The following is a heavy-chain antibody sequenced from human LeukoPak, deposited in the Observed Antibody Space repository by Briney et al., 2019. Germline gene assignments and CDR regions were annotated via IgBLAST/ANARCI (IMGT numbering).Heavy chain of an antibody. V-gene: IGHV4-39*07. CDR3: ARDLQPTRIAAAGTGPNNWFDP. CDR1: GVSISSSSYY. CDR2: IDYSGST. Sequence: SETLSLTCTVSGVSISSSSYYWGWIRQPPGKGLEWIGSIDYSGSTYYNPSLKSRVTISVDTSKNQFSLKLSSVTAADTAVYYCARDLQPTRIAAAGTGPNNWFDPWGQGTLVTVSS. D-gene: IGHD6-13*01. J-gene: IGHJ5*02.